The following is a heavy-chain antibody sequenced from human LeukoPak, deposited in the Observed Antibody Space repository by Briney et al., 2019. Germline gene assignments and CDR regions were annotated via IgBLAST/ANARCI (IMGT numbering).Heavy chain of an antibody. J-gene: IGHJ4*02. D-gene: IGHD4-17*01. CDR1: GGSISSGDYY. CDR2: IYYSGST. Sequence: PSETLSLTCTVSGGSISSGDYYWSWIRQPPGKGLEWIGYIYYSGSTYYNPSLKSRVTISVDTSKNQFSLKLGSVTAADTAVYYWAKDPLYGDYFDYWGKGTLVTVSS. V-gene: IGHV4-30-4*01. CDR3: AKDPLYGDYFDY.